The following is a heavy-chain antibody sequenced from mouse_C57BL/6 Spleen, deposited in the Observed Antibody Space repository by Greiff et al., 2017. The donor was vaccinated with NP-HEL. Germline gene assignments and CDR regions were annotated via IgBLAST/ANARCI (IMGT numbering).Heavy chain of an antibody. D-gene: IGHD2-1*01. CDR3: ARGVYYGYFDV. CDR1: GYTFTDYN. CDR2: INPNNGGT. Sequence: EVQLQQSGPELVKPGASVKIPCKASGYTFTDYNMDWVKQSHGKSLEWIGDINPNNGGTIYNQKFKGKATLTVDKSSSTAYMELRSLTSEDTAVYYCARGVYYGYFDVWGTGTTVTVSS. V-gene: IGHV1-18*01. J-gene: IGHJ1*03.